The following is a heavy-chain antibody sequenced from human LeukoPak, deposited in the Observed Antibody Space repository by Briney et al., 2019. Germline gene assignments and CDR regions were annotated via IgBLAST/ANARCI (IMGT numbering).Heavy chain of an antibody. CDR1: SGFISRRGFY. J-gene: IGHJ4*02. V-gene: IGHV4-39*01. CDR2: IYYSGTT. D-gene: IGHD2-15*01. Sequence: SETQSLLCTVWSGFISRRGFYWGWIRQPPGKGLEWIGSIYYSGTTYYNPSLKSRVTISVDTSKNQFSLRLSSVTAADTAVYYCARQEGSSYYWGQGTLVTVSS. CDR3: ARQEGSSYY.